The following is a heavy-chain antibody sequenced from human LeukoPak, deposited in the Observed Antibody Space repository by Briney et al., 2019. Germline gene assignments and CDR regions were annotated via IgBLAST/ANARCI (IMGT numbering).Heavy chain of an antibody. Sequence: GGSLRLSCGTSGFTFSYYGMHWVRQAPGKGLEWVAVIWYDGSNKYYADSVKGRFTISRDSSKNTLSLQMNSLRAEETAVYYCARDSSLLGGPKYYFDHWGQGTLVTVSS. J-gene: IGHJ4*02. CDR1: GFTFSYYG. CDR3: ARDSSLLGGPKYYFDH. CDR2: IWYDGSNK. D-gene: IGHD2-15*01. V-gene: IGHV3-33*01.